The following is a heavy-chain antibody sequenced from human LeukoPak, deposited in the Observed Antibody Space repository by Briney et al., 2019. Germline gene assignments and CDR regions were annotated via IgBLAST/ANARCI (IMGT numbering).Heavy chain of an antibody. CDR1: GGSISSSSYY. V-gene: IGHV4-39*07. Sequence: SGTLSLTCPVSGGSISSSSYYWGWIRQPPGKGLEWIGSIYYSGSTYYNPSLKSRVTISVDTSKNQFSLKLSSVTAADTAVYYCAKRGAVAGRFDYWGQGTLVTVSS. CDR2: IYYSGST. D-gene: IGHD6-19*01. CDR3: AKRGAVAGRFDY. J-gene: IGHJ4*02.